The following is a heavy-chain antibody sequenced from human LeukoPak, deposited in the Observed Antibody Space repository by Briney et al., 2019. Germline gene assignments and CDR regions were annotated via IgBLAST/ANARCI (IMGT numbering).Heavy chain of an antibody. J-gene: IGHJ4*02. CDR3: AKDILSYGSGSYFDY. CDR1: GFTFDDYA. V-gene: IGHV3-9*01. D-gene: IGHD3-10*01. Sequence: GRSLRLSCATSGFTFDDYAMHWVRQAPGKGLEWVSGISWNSGSIGYADSVKGRFTISRDNAKNSLYLQMNSLRAEDTALYYCAKDILSYGSGSYFDYWGQGTLVTVSS. CDR2: ISWNSGSI.